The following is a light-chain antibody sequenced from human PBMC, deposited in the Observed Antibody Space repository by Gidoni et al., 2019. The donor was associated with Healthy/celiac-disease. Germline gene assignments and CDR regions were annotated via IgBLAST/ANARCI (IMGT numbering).Light chain of an antibody. J-gene: IGKJ1*01. CDR1: QSVLYSSNNKNY. CDR3: QQYYSTPWT. CDR2: CAS. V-gene: IGKV4-1*01. Sequence: DLVMTPSPDSLAVSLGERATINCKSSQSVLYSSNNKNYLAWYQQKPGQPPKLLIYCASTRESGVPDRFSGSGSGTDFTLTISSLQAEDVAVYYCQQYYSTPWTFGQGTKVEIK.